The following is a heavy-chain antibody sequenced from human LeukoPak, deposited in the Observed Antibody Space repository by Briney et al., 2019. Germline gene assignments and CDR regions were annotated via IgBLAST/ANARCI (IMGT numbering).Heavy chain of an antibody. D-gene: IGHD4-23*01. CDR3: AKPPDYGGTYFDY. CDR1: GFTFSSYG. CDR2: ISYDGSNK. J-gene: IGHJ4*02. V-gene: IGHV3-30*18. Sequence: PGGSLRLSCAASGFTFSSYGMHWVRQAPGKGLEWVAVISYDGSNKYYADSVKGRFTISRDNSKNTLYLQMNSLRAEDTAVYYCAKPPDYGGTYFDYWGQGTLVTVSS.